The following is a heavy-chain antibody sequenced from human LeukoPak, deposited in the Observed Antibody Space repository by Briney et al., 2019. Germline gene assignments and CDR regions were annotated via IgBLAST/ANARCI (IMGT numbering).Heavy chain of an antibody. J-gene: IGHJ4*02. D-gene: IGHD3-3*01. Sequence: SETLSLTCAVYGGSFSGYYWSWIRQPPGKGLEWIGEINHSGSTNYNPSLKSRVTISVDTSKNQFSLKLSSVTAADTAVYYCARSPETPWSGYYSTPIDYWGQGTLVTVSS. CDR1: GGSFSGYY. V-gene: IGHV4-34*01. CDR3: ARSPETPWSGYYSTPIDY. CDR2: INHSGST.